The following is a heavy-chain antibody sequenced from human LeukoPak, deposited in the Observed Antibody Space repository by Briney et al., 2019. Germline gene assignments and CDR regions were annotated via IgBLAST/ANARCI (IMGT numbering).Heavy chain of an antibody. CDR3: ARDNTMIAKGFDY. Sequence: GGSLRLSCAASGFTFSSYWMHWVRQAPGKGLVWVSRINSDGSSTSYADSVKGRFTISRDNAKNTLYPQMNSLRAEDTAVYYCARDNTMIAKGFDYWGQGTLVTVSS. V-gene: IGHV3-74*01. CDR2: INSDGSST. J-gene: IGHJ4*02. D-gene: IGHD3-22*01. CDR1: GFTFSSYW.